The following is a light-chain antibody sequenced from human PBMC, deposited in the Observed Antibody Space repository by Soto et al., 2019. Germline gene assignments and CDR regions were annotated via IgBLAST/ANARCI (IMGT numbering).Light chain of an antibody. Sequence: QSALTQPASVSGSPGQSITISCTGTSSDVGGYNYVSWYQQYPGKAPKLRIYDVSNRPSGISNRFSGSKSGNTASLTISGLQAEYEADYYCSPYTSSSTLYVFGTGTKLTVL. CDR3: SPYTSSSTLYV. CDR2: DVS. J-gene: IGLJ1*01. CDR1: SSDVGGYNY. V-gene: IGLV2-14*01.